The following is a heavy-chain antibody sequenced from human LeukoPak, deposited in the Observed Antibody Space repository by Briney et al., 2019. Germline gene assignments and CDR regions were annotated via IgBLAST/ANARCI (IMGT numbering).Heavy chain of an antibody. CDR3: ARDQGGYYSSSWVFDY. V-gene: IGHV1-2*02. Sequence: ASVRVSCKASGYTFTGYYMHWVRQAPGQGLEWMGWINPNSGGTNFAQNFQGRVTMTRDTSISTAYMELSRLRSDDTAVYYCARDQGGYYSSSWVFDYWGQGTLVTVSS. CDR2: INPNSGGT. D-gene: IGHD6-13*01. J-gene: IGHJ4*02. CDR1: GYTFTGYY.